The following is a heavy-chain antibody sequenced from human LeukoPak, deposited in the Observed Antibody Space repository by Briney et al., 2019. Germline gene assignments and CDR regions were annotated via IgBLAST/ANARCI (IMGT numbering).Heavy chain of an antibody. J-gene: IGHJ6*03. Sequence: GGSLRLSCAASGFTFSRHAVNWVRQAPGKGLEWVTLISHDGATTYSADSVKGRFIISRDNSKNTVSLQMNTLRPEDTAVYYCARDITSDHHYLDVWGKGTAVTVSS. CDR1: GFTFSRHA. CDR2: ISHDGATT. CDR3: ARDITSDHHYLDV. D-gene: IGHD2-2*01. V-gene: IGHV3-30-3*01.